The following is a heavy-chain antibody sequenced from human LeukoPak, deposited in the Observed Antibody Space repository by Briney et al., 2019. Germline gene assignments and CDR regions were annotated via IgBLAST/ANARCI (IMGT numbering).Heavy chain of an antibody. V-gene: IGHV4-4*02. CDR1: GGSISSSNW. Sequence: SETLSLTCAVSGGSISSSNWWSWVRQPPGKGLEWIGEIYHSGSTNYNPSLESRVTISVDKSKNQFSLKLSSVTAADTAVYYCARDPLHYYGSGSYKNYGMDVWGQGTTVTVSS. J-gene: IGHJ6*02. D-gene: IGHD3-10*01. CDR2: IYHSGST. CDR3: ARDPLHYYGSGSYKNYGMDV.